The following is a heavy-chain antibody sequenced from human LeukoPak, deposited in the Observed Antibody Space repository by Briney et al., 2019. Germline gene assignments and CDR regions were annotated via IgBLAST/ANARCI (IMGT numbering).Heavy chain of an antibody. V-gene: IGHV4-59*01. CDR1: GGSISSYY. Sequence: SETLSLTCTVSGGSISSYYWSWIRQPPGKGLEWIGSRLFTGSASYNSSLRSRATISMGTSKNQFSLKLTSVTAADTAVYYCARGWEFYDSNGYVFDIWSQGKMVSVAS. D-gene: IGHD3-22*01. CDR2: RLFTGSA. CDR3: ARGWEFYDSNGYVFDI. J-gene: IGHJ3*02.